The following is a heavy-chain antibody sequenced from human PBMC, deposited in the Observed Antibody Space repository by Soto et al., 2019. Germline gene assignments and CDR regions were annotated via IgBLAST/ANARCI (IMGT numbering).Heavy chain of an antibody. CDR3: AHRWAVFDY. Sequence: QITLKESGPTLLKPTQTLTLTCTFSGFSLSTSGVGVGWIRQPPGKALEWLALIYWDEDKRYSPSLKSRLTIAEDTSKNQVVLTMTNMDPVDTATYYCAHRWAVFDYWGQGTLVTVSS. V-gene: IGHV2-5*02. D-gene: IGHD1-26*01. J-gene: IGHJ4*02. CDR1: GFSLSTSGVG. CDR2: IYWDEDK.